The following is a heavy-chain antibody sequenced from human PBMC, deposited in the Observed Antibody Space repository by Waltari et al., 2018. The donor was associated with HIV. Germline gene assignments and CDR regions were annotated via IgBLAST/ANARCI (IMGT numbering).Heavy chain of an antibody. J-gene: IGHJ4*02. CDR1: GFTFSSYW. Sequence: EVQLVESGGGLVQPGGSLRLSCAASGFTFSSYWMSWVRQAPGKGCEWVDNIKEDGGYKLYGDTVNGRLTIPRDNAENALYLQMNSLRAEDVAVYYCARGGFYGSGSKVNWGQGTLVTVSS. CDR3: ARGGFYGSGSKVN. D-gene: IGHD3-10*01. V-gene: IGHV3-7*04. CDR2: IKEDGGYK.